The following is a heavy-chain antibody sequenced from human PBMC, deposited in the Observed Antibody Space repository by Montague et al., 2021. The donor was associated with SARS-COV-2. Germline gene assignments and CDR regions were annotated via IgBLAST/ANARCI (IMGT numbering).Heavy chain of an antibody. CDR1: GFTFSSYS. CDR3: ARDPGYYYDSSGLIDY. Sequence: SLRLSCAASGFTFSSYSMNWVRQAPGKGLEWVSSISSSSSYIYYADSVKDRFTISRDNAKNSLYLQMNSLRAEDTAVYYCARDPGYYYDSSGLIDYWGQGTLVTVSS. D-gene: IGHD3-22*01. V-gene: IGHV3-21*01. CDR2: ISSSSSYI. J-gene: IGHJ4*02.